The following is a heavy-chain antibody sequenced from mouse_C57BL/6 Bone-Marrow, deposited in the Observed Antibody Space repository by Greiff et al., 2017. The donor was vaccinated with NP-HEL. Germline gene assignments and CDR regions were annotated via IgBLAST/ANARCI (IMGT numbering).Heavy chain of an antibody. CDR3: ARGRGKTGTNWYFDV. CDR1: GYTFTSYD. J-gene: IGHJ1*03. D-gene: IGHD4-1*01. CDR2: IYPRDGST. V-gene: IGHV1-85*01. Sequence: QVQLQQSGPELVKPGASVKLSCKASGYTFTSYDINWVKQRPGQGLEWIGWIYPRDGSTKYNEKFKGKATLTVDTSSSTAYMELHSLTSEDSAVYFCARGRGKTGTNWYFDVWGTGTTVTVSS.